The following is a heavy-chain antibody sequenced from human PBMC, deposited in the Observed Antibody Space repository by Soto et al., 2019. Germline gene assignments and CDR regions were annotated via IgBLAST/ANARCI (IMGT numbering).Heavy chain of an antibody. J-gene: IGHJ6*01. Sequence: GGSLRLSCAASGFTFSSYAMHWVRQAPGKGLEWVAVISYDGSNKYYADSVKGRFTISRDNSKNTLYLQMNSLRAEDTAVYYCARDKAYCSGGSCYYPPHYYGMDVWGQRTTVIGSS. V-gene: IGHV3-30-3*01. CDR2: ISYDGSNK. CDR1: GFTFSSYA. D-gene: IGHD2-15*01. CDR3: ARDKAYCSGGSCYYPPHYYGMDV.